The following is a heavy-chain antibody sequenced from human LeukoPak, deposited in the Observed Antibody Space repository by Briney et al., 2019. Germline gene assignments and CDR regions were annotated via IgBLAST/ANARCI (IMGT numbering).Heavy chain of an antibody. Sequence: SVMVSCKASGGTFSSYAISWVRQAPGQGLEWMGGIIPIFGTANYAQKFQGRVTITADESTSTAYMELSSLRSEDTAVYYCARAGPGIAAAGQIDYWGQGTLVTVSS. CDR3: ARAGPGIAAAGQIDY. CDR1: GGTFSSYA. CDR2: IIPIFGTA. V-gene: IGHV1-69*01. D-gene: IGHD6-13*01. J-gene: IGHJ4*02.